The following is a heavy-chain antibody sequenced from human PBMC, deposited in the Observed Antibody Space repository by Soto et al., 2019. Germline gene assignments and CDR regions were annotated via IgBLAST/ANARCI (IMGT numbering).Heavy chain of an antibody. CDR3: ARTSAAGKYYYGMDV. Sequence: GESLKISCKGSGYSFTSYWIGWVRQMPGKGLEWMGIIYPGDSDTRYSPSFQGQVTISADKSISTAYLQWSSLKASDTAMYYYARTSAAGKYYYGMDVWGQGTTVTVYS. CDR2: IYPGDSDT. J-gene: IGHJ6*02. D-gene: IGHD6-13*01. V-gene: IGHV5-51*01. CDR1: GYSFTSYW.